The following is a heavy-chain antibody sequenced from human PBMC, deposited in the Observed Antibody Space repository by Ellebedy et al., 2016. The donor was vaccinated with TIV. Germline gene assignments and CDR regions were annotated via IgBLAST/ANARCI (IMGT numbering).Heavy chain of an antibody. D-gene: IGHD4-17*01. CDR1: GGTFSSYA. Sequence: SVKVSCKASGGTFSSYAISWVRQAPGQGLEWMGRIIPILGIANYAQKFQGRVTITADKSTSTAYMELSSLRSEDTAVYYCARDKYGDYDDAFDIWGQGTMVTVSS. CDR2: IIPILGIA. J-gene: IGHJ3*02. V-gene: IGHV1-69*04. CDR3: ARDKYGDYDDAFDI.